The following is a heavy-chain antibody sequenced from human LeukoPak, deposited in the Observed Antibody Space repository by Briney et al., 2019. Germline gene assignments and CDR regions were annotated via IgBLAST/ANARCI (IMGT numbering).Heavy chain of an antibody. D-gene: IGHD6-13*01. Sequence: ASVKVSCKASGYIFTGYYMHWVRQAPGQGLEWMGWINPNSGGTNYAQKFQGRVTMTRDTSISTAYMELSRLRSDDTAVYYCARSIAAAGTEMYYFDYWGQGTLVTVSS. CDR2: INPNSGGT. CDR1: GYIFTGYY. J-gene: IGHJ4*02. CDR3: ARSIAAAGTEMYYFDY. V-gene: IGHV1-2*02.